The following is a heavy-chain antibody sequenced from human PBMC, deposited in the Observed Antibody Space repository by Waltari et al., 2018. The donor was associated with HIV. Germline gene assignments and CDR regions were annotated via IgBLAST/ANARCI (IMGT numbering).Heavy chain of an antibody. CDR2: IHYSGNT. CDR3: MRHRGYFPPDY. J-gene: IGHJ4*02. V-gene: IGHV4-39*01. Sequence: QLQLQESGPRLVKPSETLSLPCSLSYGSLTDSNGDYHWGWSRQPPGKELERIGNIHYSGNTFYNPSLRSRVTISAEKSKNQFSLKLRSVTAEDTAVYFCMRHRGYFPPDYWGQGTLVTVSS. CDR1: YGSLTDSNGDYH. D-gene: IGHD1-26*01.